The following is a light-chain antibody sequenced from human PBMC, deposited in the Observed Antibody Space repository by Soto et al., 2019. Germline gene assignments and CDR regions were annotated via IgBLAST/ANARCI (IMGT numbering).Light chain of an antibody. CDR3: GTWDTALSAGK. CDR1: DSNVGNNY. J-gene: IGLJ3*02. CDR2: DTS. V-gene: IGLV1-51*01. Sequence: QSVLTQPPSVSAATGQRVIISCSGSDSNVGNNYVSWYQQFPGAPPKLLIYDTSTPPSWISDRFSASKSGTSATLIISSLQTGDEAHYYCGTWDTALSAGKFGGGTKLTVL.